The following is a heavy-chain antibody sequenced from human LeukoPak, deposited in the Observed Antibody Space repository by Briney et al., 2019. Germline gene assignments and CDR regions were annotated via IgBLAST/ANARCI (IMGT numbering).Heavy chain of an antibody. Sequence: GGSLRLSCAASGFTFSSYGMHWVRQAPGKGLEWVAFIRYDGSNKYYADSVKGRFTISRDNSKNTLYLQMNSLRAEDTAVYYCAKIFSGYYDSSGYYGAGFDYWGQGTLVTVSS. J-gene: IGHJ4*02. CDR2: IRYDGSNK. CDR3: AKIFSGYYDSSGYYGAGFDY. D-gene: IGHD3-22*01. CDR1: GFTFSSYG. V-gene: IGHV3-30*02.